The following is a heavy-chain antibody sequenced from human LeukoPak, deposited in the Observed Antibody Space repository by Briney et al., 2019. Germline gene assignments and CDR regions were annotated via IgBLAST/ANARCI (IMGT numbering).Heavy chain of an antibody. CDR3: ARQRAYCSGGSCYGMDV. CDR1: GYSFTSYW. CDR2: IYPGDSDT. Sequence: GESLKISCKGSGYSFTSYWIGWVRQMPGKGQEWMGIIYPGDSDTRYSPSFQGQVTISADKSISTAYLQWSSLKASDTAMYYCARQRAYCSGGSCYGMDVWGQGTTVTVSS. D-gene: IGHD2-15*01. J-gene: IGHJ6*02. V-gene: IGHV5-51*01.